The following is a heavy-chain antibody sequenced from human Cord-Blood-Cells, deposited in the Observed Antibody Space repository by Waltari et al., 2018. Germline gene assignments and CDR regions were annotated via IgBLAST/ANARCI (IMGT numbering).Heavy chain of an antibody. V-gene: IGHV1-69*01. J-gene: IGHJ3*02. D-gene: IGHD6-19*01. CDR1: GGTFSSYA. CDR3: ARGVSSGWNYDAFDI. CDR2: IIPIFGTA. Sequence: QVQLVQSGAEVKKPGSSVKVSCKASGGTFSSYAISWVRQAPGQGLEWMGGIIPIFGTANDAQKCQGRVTITADESTSTAYMELSSRRSEDTAVYYCARGVSSGWNYDAFDIWGQGTMVTVSS.